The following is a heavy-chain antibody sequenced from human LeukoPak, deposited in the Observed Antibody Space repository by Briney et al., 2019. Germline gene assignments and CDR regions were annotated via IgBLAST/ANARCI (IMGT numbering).Heavy chain of an antibody. V-gene: IGHV4-39*01. J-gene: IGHJ6*03. CDR1: GGSISSSYY. CDR3: ARLNYYDSSGYYSPYYYYMDV. D-gene: IGHD3-22*01. Sequence: SETLSLTCTVSGGSISSSYYWGWIRQPPGKGLEWIGSIYYSGSTYYNPSLKSRVTISVDTSKNQFSLKLSSVTAADTAVYYCARLNYYDSSGYYSPYYYYMDVWGKGTTVTISS. CDR2: IYYSGST.